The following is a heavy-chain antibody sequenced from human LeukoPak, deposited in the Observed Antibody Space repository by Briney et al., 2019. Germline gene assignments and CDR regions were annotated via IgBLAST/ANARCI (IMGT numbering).Heavy chain of an antibody. CDR1: GYTFTSHG. CDR3: ASPRATTHYYYYYMDV. J-gene: IGHJ6*03. Sequence: ASVKVSCKTSGYTFTSHGISWVRQAPGQGLEWMGWITVYNGKTNYAQKLHDRVTVTSDTATSTVYMELRSLRSDDTAMYYCASPRATTHYYYYYMDVWGKGTTVTVSS. D-gene: IGHD5-12*01. V-gene: IGHV1-18*01. CDR2: ITVYNGKT.